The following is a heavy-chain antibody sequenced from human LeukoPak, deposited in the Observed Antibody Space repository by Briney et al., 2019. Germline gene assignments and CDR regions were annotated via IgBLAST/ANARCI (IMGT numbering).Heavy chain of an antibody. J-gene: IGHJ4*02. CDR2: ISWNSGSI. V-gene: IGHV3-9*01. Sequence: GRSLGLSCAASGFTFDDYAMHWVRQAPGKGLEWVSGISWNSGSIGYADSVKGRFTISRDNAKNSLYLQMNSLSDEDTAVYYCARDPTQYLRYGHFDYWGQGTLVTVSS. CDR3: ARDPTQYLRYGHFDY. CDR1: GFTFDDYA. D-gene: IGHD5/OR15-5a*01.